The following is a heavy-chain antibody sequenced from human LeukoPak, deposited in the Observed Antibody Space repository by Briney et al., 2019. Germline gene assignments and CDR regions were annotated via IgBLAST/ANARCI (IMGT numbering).Heavy chain of an antibody. V-gene: IGHV1-46*01. CDR1: GYTFTSHY. CDR3: ARDATLDY. D-gene: IGHD2-15*01. Sequence: ASVTVSFEASGYTFTSHYIHWVRQARGEGFEWVGRINPTDGSTIYAQKFQGRVALTRDTSTNTLYMDLSSLTYEDTALYYCARDATLDYWGQGTLVIVTS. J-gene: IGHJ4*02. CDR2: INPTDGST.